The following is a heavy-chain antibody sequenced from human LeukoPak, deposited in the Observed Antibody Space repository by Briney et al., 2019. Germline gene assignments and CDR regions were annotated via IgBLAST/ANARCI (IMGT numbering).Heavy chain of an antibody. V-gene: IGHV3-48*01. J-gene: IGHJ4*02. CDR3: ARDEDYDSSGYYRASDY. Sequence: GGSLRLSCAASGFAFSSYSMNWVRQAPGKGLEWVSYISSSSSTIYYADSVKGRFTISRDNAKNSLYLQMNSLRAEDTAVYYCARDEDYDSSGYYRASDYWGQGTLVTVSS. CDR2: ISSSSSTI. CDR1: GFAFSSYS. D-gene: IGHD3-22*01.